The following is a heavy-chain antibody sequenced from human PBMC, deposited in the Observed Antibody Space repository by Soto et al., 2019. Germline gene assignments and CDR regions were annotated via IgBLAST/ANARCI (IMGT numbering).Heavy chain of an antibody. CDR3: ARGGHITMVRGVIIRPSDYYYGMDV. V-gene: IGHV1-2*02. CDR2: INPNSGGT. J-gene: IGHJ6*02. CDR1: GCTFTGYY. Sequence: ASVKVSCKASGCTFTGYYMHWVRQAPGQGLEWMGWINPNSGGTNYAQKFQGRVTMTRDTSISTAYMELSRLRSDDTAVYYCARGGHITMVRGVIIRPSDYYYGMDVWGQGTTVTVS. D-gene: IGHD3-10*01.